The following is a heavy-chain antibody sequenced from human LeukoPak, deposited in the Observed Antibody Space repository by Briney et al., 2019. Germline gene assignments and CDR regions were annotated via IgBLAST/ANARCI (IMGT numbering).Heavy chain of an antibody. CDR3: AXXXXVVPAAIAYWFDP. CDR2: INHSGST. D-gene: IGHD2-2*01. CDR1: GGSFSGYY. J-gene: IGHJ5*02. V-gene: IGHV4-34*01. Sequence: SETLSLTCAVYGGSFSGYYWSWIRQPPGKGLEWIGEINHSGSTNYNPSLKSRVTISVDTSKNQFSLKLSSVTAADTAVYYCAXXXXVVPAAIAYWFDPWGQGTLVTVSS.